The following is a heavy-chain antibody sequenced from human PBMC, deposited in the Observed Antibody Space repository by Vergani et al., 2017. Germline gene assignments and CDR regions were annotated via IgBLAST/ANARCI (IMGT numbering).Heavy chain of an antibody. D-gene: IGHD3-22*01. CDR2: TWYDGTNK. J-gene: IGHJ4*02. CDR1: GFTFNQYG. Sequence: QVQLVESGGGVVQPGRSLRLSCAASGFTFNQYGMHWVRQAPGKGLEWVAATWYDGTNKQYADSVKGRFTVSRENSKNTLFLQMNSLMTGDTAVYYCAKVVLGDSSDLDYLGPGTLVTVSS. CDR3: AKVVLGDSSDLDY. V-gene: IGHV3-33*06.